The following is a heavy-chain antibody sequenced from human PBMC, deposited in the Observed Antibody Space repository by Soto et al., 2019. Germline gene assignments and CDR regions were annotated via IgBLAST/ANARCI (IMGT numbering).Heavy chain of an antibody. J-gene: IGHJ6*02. D-gene: IGHD5-18*01. V-gene: IGHV4-39*01. CDR1: GGSISSSSYY. CDR2: IYYSGST. Sequence: SETLSLTCTVSGGSISSSSYYWGWIRQPPGKGLEWIGSIYYSGSTYYNPSLKSRVTISVDTSKNQFSLKLSSVTAADMAVYYCACIFSGGYGYGFYYYGMDVWGQETTVT. CDR3: ACIFSGGYGYGFYYYGMDV.